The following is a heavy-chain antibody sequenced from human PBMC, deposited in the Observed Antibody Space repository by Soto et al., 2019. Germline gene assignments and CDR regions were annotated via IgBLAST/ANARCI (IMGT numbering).Heavy chain of an antibody. Sequence: QLQLQESGSGLVKPSQTLSLTCAVSGGSISSGGYSWSWIRQPPGKGLEWIGYIYHSGGTYYNPFLKSRVTISVDRTKNQYTPKLSSVTAADTAVYYCARGKTTVTTIDYWGQGTLVTVSS. V-gene: IGHV4-30-2*01. CDR3: ARGKTTVTTIDY. CDR2: IYHSGGT. D-gene: IGHD4-4*01. CDR1: GGSISSGGYS. J-gene: IGHJ4*02.